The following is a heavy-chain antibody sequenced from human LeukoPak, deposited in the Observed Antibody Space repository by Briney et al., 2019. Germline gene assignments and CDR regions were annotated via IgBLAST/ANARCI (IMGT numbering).Heavy chain of an antibody. CDR2: VGGDEKT. CDR3: AKDLSWWVTADY. J-gene: IGHJ4*02. Sequence: PGGSLRLSCAASGFPFSGNAMSWVRQVPGRGLEWVSGVGGDEKTHYADFVRGRFTISRDNAKNTVFLQMNSLTVEDAAVYYCAKDLSWWVTADYWDQGVLVTVSS. V-gene: IGHV3-23*01. CDR1: GFPFSGNA. D-gene: IGHD2-21*02.